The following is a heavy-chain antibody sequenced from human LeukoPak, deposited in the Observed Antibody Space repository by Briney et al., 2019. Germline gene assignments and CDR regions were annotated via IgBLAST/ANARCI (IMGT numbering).Heavy chain of an antibody. CDR3: ATSAGGYRFDS. J-gene: IGHJ4*02. V-gene: IGHV4-31*03. Sequence: SQTLSLTCTVSGDSIDSGTYYWTWIRQHPGKGLEWFGYIYSGGTTYYNPSLESRLTISVDTSKSEFSLKLTSVTGADTAMYYCATSAGGYRFDSGGAGTLVTVSS. CDR2: IYSGGTT. CDR1: GDSIDSGTYY. D-gene: IGHD5-12*01.